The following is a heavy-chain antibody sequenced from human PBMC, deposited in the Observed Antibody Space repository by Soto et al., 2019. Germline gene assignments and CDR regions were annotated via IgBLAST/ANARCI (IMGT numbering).Heavy chain of an antibody. CDR2: IYHSGST. J-gene: IGHJ4*02. V-gene: IGHV4-4*02. CDR3: ARDLGYCSSTSCQPMFTFDY. D-gene: IGHD2-2*01. CDR1: GGSISRSNW. Sequence: SDTLSLTCAVSGGSISRSNWWRWVRQPPGKGLEWIGEIYHSGSTNYNPSLKSRVTISVYKSKNQFSLKLSSVTAADTAVYYCARDLGYCSSTSCQPMFTFDYWGQG.